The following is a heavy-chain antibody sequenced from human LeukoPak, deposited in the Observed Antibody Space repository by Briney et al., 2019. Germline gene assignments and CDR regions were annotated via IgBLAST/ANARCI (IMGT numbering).Heavy chain of an antibody. CDR2: IGSAGAT. CDR3: VRGGDIGFDY. Sequence: GGSLRLSCAASGYTFRTSDMHWVRQAAGEGLEWVSGIGSAGATHYAGSVKGRFTISRENVKNSLYLQMSSLRDGDTAVYYCVRGGDIGFDYWGQGTLVTVSS. CDR1: GYTFRTSD. V-gene: IGHV3-13*01. D-gene: IGHD3-10*01. J-gene: IGHJ4*02.